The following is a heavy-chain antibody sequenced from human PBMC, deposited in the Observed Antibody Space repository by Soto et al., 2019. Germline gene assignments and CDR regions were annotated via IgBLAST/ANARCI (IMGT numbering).Heavy chain of an antibody. D-gene: IGHD6-13*01. CDR3: AKDHRIAAAGKGHNWFDP. V-gene: IGHV3-23*01. CDR2: ISGSGGST. CDR1: GFTFSSYA. Sequence: GGSLRLSCAASGFTFSSYAMSWVRQAPGKGLEWVSAISGSGGSTYYADSVKGRFTISRDNSKNTLYLQMNSLRAEDTAVYYCAKDHRIAAAGKGHNWFDPWGQGTLVTVSS. J-gene: IGHJ5*02.